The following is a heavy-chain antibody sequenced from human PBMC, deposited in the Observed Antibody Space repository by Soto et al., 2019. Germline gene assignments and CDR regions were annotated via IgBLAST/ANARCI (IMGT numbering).Heavy chain of an antibody. CDR3: AGEGGGMDV. CDR2: IWYDGSNK. CDR1: GFTFSSYG. V-gene: IGHV3-33*01. J-gene: IGHJ6*02. Sequence: QVQLVESGGGVVQPGRSLRLSCAASGFTFSSYGMHWVRQAPGKGLEWVAVIWYDGSNKYYADSVKGRFTISRDNSKNSLSRQMTTLRAEDTAVYYCAGEGGGMDVCGQGTTVTVSS. D-gene: IGHD3-16*01.